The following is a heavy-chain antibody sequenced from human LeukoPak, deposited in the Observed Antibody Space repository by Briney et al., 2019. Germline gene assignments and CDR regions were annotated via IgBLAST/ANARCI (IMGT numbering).Heavy chain of an antibody. CDR3: ARDAYYDFWSGYSQTNDFDY. V-gene: IGHV4-34*01. J-gene: IGHJ4*02. D-gene: IGHD3-3*01. CDR2: INHSGST. Sequence: SETLSLTCAVYGGSFSGYYWSWIRQPPGKGLEWIGEINHSGSTNYNPSLKSRVTISVDTSKNQFSLKLSSVTAADTAVYYCARDAYYDFWSGYSQTNDFDYWGQGTLVTVSS. CDR1: GGSFSGYY.